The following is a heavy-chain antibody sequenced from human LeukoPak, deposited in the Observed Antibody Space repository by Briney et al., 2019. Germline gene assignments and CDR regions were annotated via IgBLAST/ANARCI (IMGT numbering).Heavy chain of an antibody. D-gene: IGHD2-2*01. J-gene: IGHJ4*02. CDR1: GYTFTNYG. CDR2: ISAYNGET. Sequence: GASVKVSCKASGYTFTNYGISWVRQAPGQGLEWMGWISAYNGETNYPQKVQGRVTITADESTSTAYMELSSLRSEDTAVYYCAGEVPAAFWGQGTLVTVSS. V-gene: IGHV1-18*01. CDR3: AGEVPAAF.